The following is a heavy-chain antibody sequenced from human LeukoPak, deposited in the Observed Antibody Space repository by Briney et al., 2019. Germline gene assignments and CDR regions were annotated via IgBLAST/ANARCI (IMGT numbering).Heavy chain of an antibody. CDR2: IYTSGST. V-gene: IGHV4-4*07. CDR3: ARDVDSSGWYWYHWFDP. CDR1: GGSISSYY. Sequence: SETLSLTCTVSGGSISSYYWSWIRQPAGKGLEWIGRIYTSGSTNYNPSLKSRVTMSVDTSKNRFSLKLSSVTAADTAVYYCARDVDSSGWYWYHWFDPWGQGTLVTVSS. D-gene: IGHD6-19*01. J-gene: IGHJ5*02.